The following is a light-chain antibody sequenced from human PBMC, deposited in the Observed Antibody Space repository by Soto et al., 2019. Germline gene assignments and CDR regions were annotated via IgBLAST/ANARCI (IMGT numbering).Light chain of an antibody. J-gene: IGLJ1*01. CDR1: SSDVGGYNY. CDR3: SSYISSSTPYV. V-gene: IGLV2-14*01. Sequence: QFALTQPASVSGSPGQSITISCTGTSSDVGGYNYVSWYQQHPGKAPKLMIYEVSNRPSGVSNRFSGSKSGNTASLTISGLQAEDEADYYCSSYISSSTPYVFGTGTKV. CDR2: EVS.